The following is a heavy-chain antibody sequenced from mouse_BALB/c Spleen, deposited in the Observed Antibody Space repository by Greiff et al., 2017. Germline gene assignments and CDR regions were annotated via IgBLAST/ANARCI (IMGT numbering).Heavy chain of an antibody. CDR1: GYTFTSYW. CDR3: ARYYYGNYDY. J-gene: IGHJ2*01. V-gene: IGHV1-7*01. Sequence: VQLQQSGAELAKPGASVKMSCKASGYTFTSYWMHWVKQRPGQGLEWIGYINPSTGYTEYNQKFKDKATLTADKSSSTAYMQLSSLTSEDSAVYYCARYYYGNYDYWGQGTTLTVSS. D-gene: IGHD2-1*01. CDR2: INPSTGYT.